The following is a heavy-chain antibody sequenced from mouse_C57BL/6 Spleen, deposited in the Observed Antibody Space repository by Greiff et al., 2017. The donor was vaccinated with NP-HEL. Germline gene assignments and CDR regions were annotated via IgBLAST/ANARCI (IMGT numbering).Heavy chain of an antibody. CDR2: ISNLAYSI. D-gene: IGHD2-10*01. J-gene: IGHJ1*03. Sequence: EVKLVESGGGLVQPGGSLKLSCAASGFTFSDYGMAWVRQAPRKGPEWVAFISNLAYSIYYADPVTGRFTISRENAKNTLYLEMSSLRSEDTAMYYCARTPSYYGNYDWYFDVWGTGTTVTVSS. CDR1: GFTFSDYG. CDR3: ARTPSYYGNYDWYFDV. V-gene: IGHV5-15*01.